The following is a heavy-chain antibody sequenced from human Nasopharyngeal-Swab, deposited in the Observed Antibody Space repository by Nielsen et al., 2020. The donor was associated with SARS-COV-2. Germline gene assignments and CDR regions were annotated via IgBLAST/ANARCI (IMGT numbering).Heavy chain of an antibody. Sequence: GGSLRLSCAASGFTFSSYWMYLVRQDPGKGLVLVSRIYNDGSVTTYADSAKGRFTISRDNAKNTVYLQMNSLRAEDTAVYYCARADLLLGGSLDIWGQGTTVTVSS. CDR2: IYNDGSVT. CDR3: ARADLLLGGSLDI. J-gene: IGHJ3*02. D-gene: IGHD1-26*01. V-gene: IGHV3-74*03. CDR1: GFTFSSYW.